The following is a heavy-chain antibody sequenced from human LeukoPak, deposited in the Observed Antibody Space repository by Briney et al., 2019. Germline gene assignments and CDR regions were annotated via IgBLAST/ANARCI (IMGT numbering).Heavy chain of an antibody. J-gene: IGHJ4*02. V-gene: IGHV3-23*01. CDR1: GFTVSSNY. Sequence: GGSLRLSCAASGFTVSSNYMSWVRQAPGKGLEWVSAISGSGGSTYYADSVKGRFTISRDNSKNTLHLQMNSLGAEDTAVYYCAKESVIAARPLIDYWGQGTLVTVSS. CDR2: ISGSGGST. CDR3: AKESVIAARPLIDY. D-gene: IGHD6-6*01.